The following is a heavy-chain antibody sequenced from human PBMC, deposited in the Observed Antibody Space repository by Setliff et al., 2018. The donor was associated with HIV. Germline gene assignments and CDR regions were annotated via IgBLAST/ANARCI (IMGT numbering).Heavy chain of an antibody. V-gene: IGHV4-59*01. D-gene: IGHD3-16*01. CDR3: ARTPSRGGFDY. Sequence: CTVSGGSIGSFYWSWIRQPPGKTLEWIGYVSYSGSTKYKPSLKSRVTISVDTSKNHFSMKLTSVTAADTAVYYCARTPSRGGFDYWGQGTLVTVSS. CDR1: GGSIGSFY. J-gene: IGHJ4*02. CDR2: VSYSGST.